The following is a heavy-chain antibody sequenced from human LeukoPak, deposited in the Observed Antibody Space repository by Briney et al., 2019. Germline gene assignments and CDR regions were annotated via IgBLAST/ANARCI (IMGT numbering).Heavy chain of an antibody. CDR2: IYYSGST. Sequence: SETLSLTCTVSGGSISSYYWSWIRQPPGKGLEWIGYIYYSGSTNYNPSLKSRVTISVDTSKNQFSLKLSSVTAADTAVYYCARVRIDAFDIWGQGTMVTVSS. J-gene: IGHJ3*02. D-gene: IGHD2/OR15-2a*01. CDR3: ARVRIDAFDI. V-gene: IGHV4-59*01. CDR1: GGSISSYY.